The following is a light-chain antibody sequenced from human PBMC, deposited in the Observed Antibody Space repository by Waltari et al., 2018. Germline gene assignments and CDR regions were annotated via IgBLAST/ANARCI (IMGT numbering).Light chain of an antibody. CDR2: DVN. V-gene: IGLV2-14*03. Sequence: HSALAQPASVSGSPGQSITIPCTGTNSDVGAYNYVSWYQQHPGKAPRLMIYDVNNRPSGVSNRFSGSKSGNTASLTISGLQAEDEADYYCSSFTRASSWVFGGGTKLTV. CDR1: NSDVGAYNY. CDR3: SSFTRASSWV. J-gene: IGLJ3*02.